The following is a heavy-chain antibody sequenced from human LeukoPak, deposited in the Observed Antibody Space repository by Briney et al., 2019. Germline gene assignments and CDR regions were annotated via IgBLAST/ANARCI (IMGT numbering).Heavy chain of an antibody. CDR1: AFTVSDDY. Sequence: AGGSLRLSSAASAFTVSDDYLAWVRQAPGTGLEWISVIYGVGATYYADSVKGRFTISRDGSKNMLFLHMTNLSPEDGAVYYCARVLPAARHYFDYWGQRT. J-gene: IGHJ4*02. CDR2: IYGVGAT. V-gene: IGHV3-53*01. CDR3: ARVLPAARHYFDY. D-gene: IGHD6-6*01.